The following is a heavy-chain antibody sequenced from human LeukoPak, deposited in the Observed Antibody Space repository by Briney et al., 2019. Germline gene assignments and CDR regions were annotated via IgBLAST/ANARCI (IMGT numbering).Heavy chain of an antibody. CDR3: ARAPYYYYDSGSGTRVTGNPDY. J-gene: IGHJ4*02. Sequence: GGSLRLSCAASGFTFSDYSMNWVRQATGKGLEWVSYISSIGATIYYADSVKGRFTISGDNSKNTVYLQMNSLRAEDTAVYYCARAPYYYYDSGSGTRVTGNPDYWGQGTLVTVSS. CDR1: GFTFSDYS. D-gene: IGHD3-10*01. CDR2: ISSIGATI. V-gene: IGHV3-48*01.